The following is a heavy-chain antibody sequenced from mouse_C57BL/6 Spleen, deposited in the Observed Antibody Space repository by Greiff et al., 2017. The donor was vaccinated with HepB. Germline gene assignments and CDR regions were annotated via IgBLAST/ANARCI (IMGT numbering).Heavy chain of an antibody. D-gene: IGHD2-2*01. CDR3: ARSVTTGYWYFDV. V-gene: IGHV14-2*01. Sequence: EVKLQESGAELVKPGASVKLSCTASGFNIKDYYMHWVKQRTEQGLEWIGRIDPEDGDTKYTPKFQGKATITADTSSSTAYLQLSSLTSEDTAVYYCARSVTTGYWYFDVWGTGTTVTVSS. CDR2: IDPEDGDT. J-gene: IGHJ1*03. CDR1: GFNIKDYY.